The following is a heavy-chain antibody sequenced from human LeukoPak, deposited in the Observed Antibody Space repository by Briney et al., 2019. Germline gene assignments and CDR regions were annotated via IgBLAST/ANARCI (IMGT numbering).Heavy chain of an antibody. CDR3: ARGVLQQPRPLYYYYYMDV. CDR1: GYTFTSYG. D-gene: IGHD4-11*01. J-gene: IGHJ6*03. Sequence: ASVKVSCKASGYTFTSYGISWVRQAPGQGLEWMGWISAYNGNTNYAQKLQGRVTMTTDTSTSTAYMELSSLRSEDTAVYYCARGVLQQPRPLYYYYYMDVWGKGTTVTVSS. CDR2: ISAYNGNT. V-gene: IGHV1-18*01.